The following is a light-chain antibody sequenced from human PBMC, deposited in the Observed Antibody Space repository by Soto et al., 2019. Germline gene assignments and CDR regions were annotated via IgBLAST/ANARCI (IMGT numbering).Light chain of an antibody. V-gene: IGLV4-60*02. CDR3: ETWYSNTHKV. J-gene: IGLJ3*02. CDR2: LDRSGSY. CDR1: SGHNTYI. Sequence: QSVLTQSSSASASLGSSDKLTCILSSGHNTYIIAWHQQQPGKAPRFLMTLDRSGSYNRGSGVPDRFSGSSSGADRYLTISNLQFEDEGDYYCETWYSNTHKVFGGGTQLTVL.